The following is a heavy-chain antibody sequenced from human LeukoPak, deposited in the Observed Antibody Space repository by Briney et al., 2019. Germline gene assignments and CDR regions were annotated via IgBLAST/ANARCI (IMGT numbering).Heavy chain of an antibody. J-gene: IGHJ4*02. V-gene: IGHV3-23*01. Sequence: GGSLRLSCAASGFTFSSYAMSWVRQAPGKGLEWVSAISGSGGSTYYADSVKGRFTISRDNAKNSLYLQMNSLRAEDTAVYYCARGYCSGGSCYTFDYWGQGTLVTVSS. CDR2: ISGSGGST. D-gene: IGHD2-15*01. CDR1: GFTFSSYA. CDR3: ARGYCSGGSCYTFDY.